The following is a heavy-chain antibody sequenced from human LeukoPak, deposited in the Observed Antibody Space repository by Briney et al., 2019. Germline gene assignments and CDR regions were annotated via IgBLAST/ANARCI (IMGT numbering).Heavy chain of an antibody. CDR3: ARDRGRGYCSSTSCYTPPNWFDP. D-gene: IGHD2-2*02. Sequence: KPSQTLSLTCTVSGDSISSGSYYWSCIRQPAGKGLEWIVRIYTGGSTTYNPSLKSRVTISVDTSKNHFSLKVSSVTAADTAVYYCARDRGRGYCSSTSCYTPPNWFDPWGQGTLVTVSS. V-gene: IGHV4-61*02. J-gene: IGHJ5*02. CDR2: IYTGGST. CDR1: GDSISSGSYY.